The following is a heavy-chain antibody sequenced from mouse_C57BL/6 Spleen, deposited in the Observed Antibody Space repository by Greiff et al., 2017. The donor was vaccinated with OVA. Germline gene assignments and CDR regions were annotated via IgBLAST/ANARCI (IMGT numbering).Heavy chain of an antibody. D-gene: IGHD1-1*01. CDR3: AREDYYGSRFAY. J-gene: IGHJ3*01. Sequence: EVQLQQSGPELVKPGASVKISCKASGYSFTGYYMNWVKQSPEKSLEWIGEINPSTGGTTYNQKFKAKATLTVDKSSSTAYMQLKSLTSEDSAVYYCAREDYYGSRFAYWGQGTLVTVSA. V-gene: IGHV1-42*01. CDR2: INPSTGGT. CDR1: GYSFTGYY.